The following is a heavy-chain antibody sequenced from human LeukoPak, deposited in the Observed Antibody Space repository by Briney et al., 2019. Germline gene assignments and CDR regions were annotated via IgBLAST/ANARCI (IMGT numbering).Heavy chain of an antibody. J-gene: IGHJ5*02. CDR1: GYTFTGYY. Sequence: ASVKVSCKASGYTFTGYYIHWVRQALGQGLEWMGWINPKSGGTNYAQKFQGRVTMTRDTSISTAYMELSRLSSDDTAVYYCATEDKIRPNKNWFDPWGQGTLVTVSS. V-gene: IGHV1-2*02. D-gene: IGHD1-1*01. CDR2: INPKSGGT. CDR3: ATEDKIRPNKNWFDP.